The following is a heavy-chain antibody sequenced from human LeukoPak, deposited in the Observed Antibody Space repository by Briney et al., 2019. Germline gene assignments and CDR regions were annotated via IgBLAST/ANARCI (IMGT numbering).Heavy chain of an antibody. CDR2: DYYSGRN. V-gene: IGHV4-39*07. CDR3: ACGRMGDYYMDV. Sequence: SETLSLTCTVSGASISSGSHHWGWIRQPPGKGLEWIGSDYYSGRNYYNPSLKSRVTISADRSKSQFSLRLSSVTAADTAVYYCACGRMGDYYMDVWGRGTTVTVSS. CDR1: GASISSGSHH. J-gene: IGHJ6*03. D-gene: IGHD2-21*01.